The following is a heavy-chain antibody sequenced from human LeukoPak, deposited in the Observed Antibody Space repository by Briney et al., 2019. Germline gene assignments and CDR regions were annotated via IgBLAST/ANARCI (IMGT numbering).Heavy chain of an antibody. CDR2: IYSGATT. CDR3: ARGLRGGSGSL. J-gene: IGHJ4*02. V-gene: IGHV3-66*01. Sequence: GGSLRLSCAASGFTVSSNYMAWVRQAPGKGLEWVSVIYSGATTYYADSMKGRFTISRDNSKNTLYLQMNSLRAEDTAVYYCARGLRGGSGSLWGQGTLVTVSS. CDR1: GFTVSSNY. D-gene: IGHD3-10*01.